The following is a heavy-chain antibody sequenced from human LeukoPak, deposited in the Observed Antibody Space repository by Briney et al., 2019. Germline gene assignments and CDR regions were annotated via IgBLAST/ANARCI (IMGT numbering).Heavy chain of an antibody. CDR3: ARLGLFGDYIAIHKYDY. V-gene: IGHV5-51*01. CDR1: GYSFTSYW. D-gene: IGHD4-17*01. Sequence: GESLKISCKGSGYSFTSYWIGWVRQMPGKGLEWMGIVYPSDSDTRYSPSFQGQVTISADKSINTAYLQWSSLKASDTAMYYCARLGLFGDYIAIHKYDYWGQGTLVTVSS. CDR2: VYPSDSDT. J-gene: IGHJ4*02.